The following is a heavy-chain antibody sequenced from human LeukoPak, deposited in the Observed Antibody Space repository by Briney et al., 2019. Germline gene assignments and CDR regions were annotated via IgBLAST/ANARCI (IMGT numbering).Heavy chain of an antibody. Sequence: TGGSLRLSCAASGFTFSSYGMHWVRQAPGKGLEWVAFIRYDGSNKYYADSVKGRFTISRDNSKNTLYLQMNSLRAEDTAVYYCAKGAGYSSGWYGEYFQHWGQGTLVTVSS. CDR3: AKGAGYSSGWYGEYFQH. J-gene: IGHJ1*01. D-gene: IGHD6-19*01. CDR1: GFTFSSYG. CDR2: IRYDGSNK. V-gene: IGHV3-30*02.